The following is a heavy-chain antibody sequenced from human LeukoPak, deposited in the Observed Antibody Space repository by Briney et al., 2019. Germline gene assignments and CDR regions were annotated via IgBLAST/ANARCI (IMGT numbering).Heavy chain of an antibody. Sequence: PSETLSHTCTVSGGSISSYYWSWIRQPPGKGLEWIGYIYYSGSTNYNPSLKSRVTISVDTSKNQFSLKLSSVTAADTAVYYCARHYDSSGYFPYFDYWGQGTLVTVSS. V-gene: IGHV4-59*08. CDR2: IYYSGST. D-gene: IGHD3-22*01. CDR3: ARHYDSSGYFPYFDY. CDR1: GGSISSYY. J-gene: IGHJ4*02.